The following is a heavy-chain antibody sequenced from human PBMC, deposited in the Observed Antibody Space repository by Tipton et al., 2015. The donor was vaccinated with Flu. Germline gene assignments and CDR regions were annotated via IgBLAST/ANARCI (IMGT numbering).Heavy chain of an antibody. V-gene: IGHV4-61*02. Sequence: TLSLTCTVSGDSIRSASYYWSWVRQPVGKGLEWIGRVYASGSTNYNPSLKSRVTISVDTSKNQFSLKLSSVTAADTAGYYCARNYGDLNWFDPWGPGTLVTVSS. CDR3: ARNYGDLNWFDP. J-gene: IGHJ5*02. CDR2: VYASGST. D-gene: IGHD3-16*01. CDR1: GDSIRSASYY.